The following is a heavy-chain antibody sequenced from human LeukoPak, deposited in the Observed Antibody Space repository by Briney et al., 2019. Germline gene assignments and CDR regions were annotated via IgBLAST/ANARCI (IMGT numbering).Heavy chain of an antibody. CDR1: GFTFSGSA. J-gene: IGHJ6*02. D-gene: IGHD2-2*01. Sequence: GGSLRLSCAASGFTFSGSAMHWVRQASGKGLEWVGRIRSRANSYVTAYSAAVTATFIISRDDSSHTAYLQMNSLTTEDTAVYYCTRHSDTYCSRANCYVDNFYGLDVWGQGTRVTVSS. CDR2: IRSRANSYVT. CDR3: TRHSDTYCSRANCYVDNFYGLDV. V-gene: IGHV3-73*01.